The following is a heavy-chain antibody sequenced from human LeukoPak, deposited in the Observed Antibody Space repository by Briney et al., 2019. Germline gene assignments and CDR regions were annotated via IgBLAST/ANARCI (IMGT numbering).Heavy chain of an antibody. CDR2: ISSSGSTI. CDR1: GFTFSSYS. V-gene: IGHV3-48*04. J-gene: IGHJ4*02. CDR3: ARLITMVRGVTIPPDY. Sequence: GGSLRLSCAASGFTFSSYSMNWVRQAPGKGLEWVSSISSSGSTIYYADSVKGRFTISRDNAKNSLYLQMNSLRAEDTAVYYCARLITMVRGVTIPPDYWGQGTLATVSS. D-gene: IGHD3-10*01.